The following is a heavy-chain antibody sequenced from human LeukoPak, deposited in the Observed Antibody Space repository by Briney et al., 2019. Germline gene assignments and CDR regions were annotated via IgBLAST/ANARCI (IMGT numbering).Heavy chain of an antibody. V-gene: IGHV4-59*08. CDR1: GGSISSYY. J-gene: IGHJ4*02. D-gene: IGHD6-13*01. CDR2: ISYSGST. CDR3: ARRGISAAGTYDY. Sequence: SETLSLTCTVSGGSISSYYWSWIRQPPGKGLEWIGYISYSGSTNYNPSLKSRVTMSVDTSKNQFSLRLSSVTAADTAVYYCARRGISAAGTYDYWGQGTPVTVSS.